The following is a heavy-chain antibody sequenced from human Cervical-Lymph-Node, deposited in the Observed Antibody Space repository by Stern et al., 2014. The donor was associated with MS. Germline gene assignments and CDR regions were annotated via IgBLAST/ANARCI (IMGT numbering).Heavy chain of an antibody. D-gene: IGHD2-21*02. Sequence: QVTLRESGPTLVKPTETLTLTCTFSGFSLSTDYVGVGWIRQPPGMALEWLVLLYWDDEKRYSPSLKTRLTITKDTSRNQVVLTMTNIDPVDTATYFCAHTLAFCDGDCPDAFDVWGQGTVVIVSS. V-gene: IGHV2-5*02. CDR3: AHTLAFCDGDCPDAFDV. J-gene: IGHJ3*01. CDR2: LYWDDEK. CDR1: GFSLSTDYVG.